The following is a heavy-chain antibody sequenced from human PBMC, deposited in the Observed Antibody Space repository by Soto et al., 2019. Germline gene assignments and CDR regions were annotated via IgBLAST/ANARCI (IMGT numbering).Heavy chain of an antibody. CDR3: ARCFWLEWLSFDY. J-gene: IGHJ4*02. V-gene: IGHV3-7*05. D-gene: IGHD3-3*01. CDR1: GFTFSSYW. Sequence: PGGSLRLSCAASGFTFSSYWMSWVRQAPGKGLEWVANIKQDGSEKYYVDSVKGRFTISRDNAKNSLYLQMNSLRAEDTAVYYCARCFWLEWLSFDYWGQGTLVTVSS. CDR2: IKQDGSEK.